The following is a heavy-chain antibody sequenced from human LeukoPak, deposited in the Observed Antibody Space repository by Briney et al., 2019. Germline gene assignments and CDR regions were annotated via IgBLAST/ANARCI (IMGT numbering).Heavy chain of an antibody. V-gene: IGHV3-30*04. Sequence: GTSLRLSCAASGFSFRRYDMHWVRQAPGKGLEWEAATSYDGTSELYADFVKGRFSISRDNSRNTLSLQMDTLRPEDTAIYYCARAKGLAGSYLDNWFDPWGQGTRVIVSS. CDR3: ARAKGLAGSYLDNWFDP. D-gene: IGHD1-26*01. CDR2: TSYDGTSE. CDR1: GFSFRRYD. J-gene: IGHJ5*02.